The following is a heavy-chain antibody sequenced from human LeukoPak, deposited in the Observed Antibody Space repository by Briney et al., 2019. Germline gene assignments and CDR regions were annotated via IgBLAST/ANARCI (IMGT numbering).Heavy chain of an antibody. CDR3: ARVVRGAAAGNNWFDP. D-gene: IGHD6-13*01. V-gene: IGHV1-2*02. CDR1: GYTFTGYY. CDR2: INPNSGGT. J-gene: IGHJ5*02. Sequence: ASVKVSCKASGYTFTGYYMHWVRRAPGQGLEWMGWINPNSGGTNYAQKFQGRVTMTRDTSISTAYMELSRLRSDDTAVYYCARVVRGAAAGNNWFDPWGQGTLVTVSS.